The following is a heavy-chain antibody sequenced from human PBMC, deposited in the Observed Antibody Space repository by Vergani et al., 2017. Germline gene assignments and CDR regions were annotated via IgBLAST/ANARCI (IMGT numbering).Heavy chain of an antibody. CDR2: INHSGST. CDR3: ARGDAFDI. J-gene: IGHJ3*02. V-gene: IGHV4-34*01. CDR1: GGSFSGYY. Sequence: QVQLQQWGAGLLKPSETLSLTCAVYGGSFSGYYWSWIRQPPGKGLEWIGEINHSGSTNYNPSLKSRVTISVDTSENQFSLKLSSVTAADTAVYYCARGDAFDIWGQGTMVTVSS.